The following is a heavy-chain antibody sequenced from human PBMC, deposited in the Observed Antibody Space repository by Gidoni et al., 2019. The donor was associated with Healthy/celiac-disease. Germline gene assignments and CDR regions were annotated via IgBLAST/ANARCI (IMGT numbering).Heavy chain of an antibody. D-gene: IGHD3-10*01. Sequence: QITLKESGPTLVKPTQTLTLTCTFSGFSLTSGVGVGWIRQPPGKALEWLALIYWDDDKRYSPSLKSRLTITKDTSKNQVVLTMTNMDPVDTATYYCAHSSGSPGTYWGQGTLVTVSS. CDR1: GFSLTSGVG. V-gene: IGHV2-5*02. CDR3: AHSSGSPGTY. CDR2: IYWDDDK. J-gene: IGHJ4*02.